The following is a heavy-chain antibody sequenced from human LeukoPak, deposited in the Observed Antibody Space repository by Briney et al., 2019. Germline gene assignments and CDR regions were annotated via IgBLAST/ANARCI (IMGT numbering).Heavy chain of an antibody. D-gene: IGHD4-17*01. V-gene: IGHV1-24*01. Sequence: GASVKVSCKVSGYTLTELSMHWVRQAPGKGLEWMGGFDPEDGETIYAQKFQGRVTMTEDTSTDTAYMELSSLRSEDTAVYYCATDLPYDYGDYAYYRGQGTLVTVSS. CDR1: GYTLTELS. CDR3: ATDLPYDYGDYAYY. CDR2: FDPEDGET. J-gene: IGHJ4*02.